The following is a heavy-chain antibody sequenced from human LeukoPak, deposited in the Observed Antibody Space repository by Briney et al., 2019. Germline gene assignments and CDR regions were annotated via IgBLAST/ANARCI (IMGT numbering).Heavy chain of an antibody. D-gene: IGHD3-22*01. Sequence: PSETLSLTCTVSYGSISDYYWSWIRQPAGKGLEWIGRIYTSGSTNYNPSLKSRVTMSVDTSKKQFSLNLNSVTAADTAVYYCARGGYYTSRNAFDIWGQGTMVIVSS. CDR1: YGSISDYY. J-gene: IGHJ3*02. CDR2: IYTSGST. V-gene: IGHV4-4*07. CDR3: ARGGYYTSRNAFDI.